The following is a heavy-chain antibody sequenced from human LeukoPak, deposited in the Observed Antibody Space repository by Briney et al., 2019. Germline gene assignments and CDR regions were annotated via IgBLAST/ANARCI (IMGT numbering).Heavy chain of an antibody. D-gene: IGHD6-19*01. CDR2: IFYSGST. J-gene: IGHJ5*02. Sequence: KTSETLSLTCTVSGVSVSSYYWTWIRQPPGKGLEWIGYIFYSGSTNYNPSLKSRVTISVDTSKSQFSLKLSSVTAADTAVYYCARGADWFDPWGQGTLVTVSS. V-gene: IGHV4-59*02. CDR3: ARGADWFDP. CDR1: GVSVSSYY.